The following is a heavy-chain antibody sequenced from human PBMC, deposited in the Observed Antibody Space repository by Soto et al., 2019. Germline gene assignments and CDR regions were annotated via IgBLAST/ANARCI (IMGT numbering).Heavy chain of an antibody. J-gene: IGHJ6*02. D-gene: IGHD2-15*01. V-gene: IGHV3-33*01. CDR1: GFIFRNYG. CDR2: IWYDGVNK. Sequence: GGSLRLSCAASGFIFRNYGMHWVRQAPGKGLEWLAAIWYDGVNKHYADSVKGRFSISRDNSKSTVYLQMNSLRAEDTAVYYCAGGPRWYYYYCMDVWGQGTTVTVSS. CDR3: AGGPRWYYYYCMDV.